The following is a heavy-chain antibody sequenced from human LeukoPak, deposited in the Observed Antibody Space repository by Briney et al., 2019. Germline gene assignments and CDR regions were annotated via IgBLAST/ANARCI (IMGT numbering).Heavy chain of an antibody. CDR3: ARAFDYYYYMDV. D-gene: IGHD3-16*01. J-gene: IGHJ6*03. Sequence: ASVKVSCKASGYTFTSYGISWVRQAPGQGPEWMGVISPSGGSTTYAQKFQGRVTLTRDMSTSTDYLELSSLRSEDTAVYYCARAFDYYYYMDVWGKGTTVTISS. CDR2: ISPSGGST. CDR1: GYTFTSYG. V-gene: IGHV1-46*01.